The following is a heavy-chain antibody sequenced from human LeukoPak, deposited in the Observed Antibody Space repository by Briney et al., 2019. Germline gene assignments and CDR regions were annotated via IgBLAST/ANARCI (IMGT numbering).Heavy chain of an antibody. Sequence: GGSLRLSWAASGFTVSSNYMSWVRQAPGRGLEWVSVIYSGGSTYYADSVKGRFTISRDNSKNTLFLQMNSLRAGDTAVYYCARGTVTMVDYWGQGTLVTVSS. CDR1: GFTVSSNY. V-gene: IGHV3-66*01. D-gene: IGHD3-10*01. CDR3: ARGTVTMVDY. CDR2: IYSGGST. J-gene: IGHJ4*02.